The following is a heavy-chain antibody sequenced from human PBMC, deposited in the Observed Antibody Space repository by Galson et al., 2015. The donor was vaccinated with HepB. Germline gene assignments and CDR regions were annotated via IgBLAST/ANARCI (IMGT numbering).Heavy chain of an antibody. J-gene: IGHJ4*02. V-gene: IGHV3-30*18. CDR1: EFTFGSYG. Sequence: SLRVSCAASEFTFGSYGMHWVRQAPGKGLEWVTFISYDGSNKYYADSVKGRFTISRDNSKNTLYLQMNSLRAEDTAVYYCAKDNRERGVTYFDYWGQGTLVTVSS. D-gene: IGHD4-11*01. CDR2: ISYDGSNK. CDR3: AKDNRERGVTYFDY.